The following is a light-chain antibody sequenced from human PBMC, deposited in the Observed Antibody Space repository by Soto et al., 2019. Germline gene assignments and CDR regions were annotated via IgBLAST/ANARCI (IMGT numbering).Light chain of an antibody. CDR1: SSDVGDYNY. CDR2: EVS. Sequence: QSALTQPASVSGSPGQSITISCTGTSSDVGDYNYVSWYQQHPGKAPKLIIFEVSIRPSGVSVRFSGSKSGNTAYLTISGLQTEDEADYYCSSYTSRPTLFVFGSGTKVTVL. V-gene: IGLV2-14*01. CDR3: SSYTSRPTLFV. J-gene: IGLJ1*01.